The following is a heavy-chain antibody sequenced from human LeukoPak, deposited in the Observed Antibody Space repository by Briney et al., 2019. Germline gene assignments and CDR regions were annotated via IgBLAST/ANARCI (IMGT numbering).Heavy chain of an antibody. Sequence: QTLSLTCAISGDSVSTNNVAWNWIRQSPSRGLEWLGRTYYRSKWYNDYAVSVKSRITVNPDTSKNQFSLQLNSVTPDDAAIYYCAREDLGAAYFDFWGQGTLVTVSS. D-gene: IGHD3-16*01. V-gene: IGHV6-1*01. J-gene: IGHJ4*02. CDR1: GDSVSTNNVA. CDR2: TYYRSKWYN. CDR3: AREDLGAAYFDF.